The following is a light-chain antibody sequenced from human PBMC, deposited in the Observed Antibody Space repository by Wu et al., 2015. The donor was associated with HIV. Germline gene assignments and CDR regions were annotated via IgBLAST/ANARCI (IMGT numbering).Light chain of an antibody. CDR1: QSVSSSY. CDR3: QKYNTAPWT. V-gene: IGKV3-20*01. Sequence: EIVLTQSPGTLSLSPGERATLSCRASQSVSSSYLAWYQQKPGQAPRLLIYGASSRATGIPARFGGSGSGTDFTLSISSLEPEDVATYYCQKYNTAPWTFGQGTKVEMK. J-gene: IGKJ1*01. CDR2: GAS.